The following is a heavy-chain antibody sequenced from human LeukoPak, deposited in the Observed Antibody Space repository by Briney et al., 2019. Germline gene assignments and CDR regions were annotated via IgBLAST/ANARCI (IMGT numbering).Heavy chain of an antibody. V-gene: IGHV3-9*01. CDR3: AKASGSSWHSPSDS. Sequence: PGGSLRLSCAASGFTFGDYAMHWARQAPGKGLECVSGISWNSGSIGYADSVKGRFTISRDNAKNYLDLKMNSLRAENTALYYCAKASGSSWHSPSDSSGQRTLVTPSS. D-gene: IGHD6-13*01. J-gene: IGHJ4*02. CDR2: ISWNSGSI. CDR1: GFTFGDYA.